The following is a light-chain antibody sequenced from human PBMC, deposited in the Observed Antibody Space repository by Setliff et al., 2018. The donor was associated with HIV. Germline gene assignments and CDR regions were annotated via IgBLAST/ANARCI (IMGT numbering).Light chain of an antibody. V-gene: IGLV2-14*01. CDR3: SSYSTSNSLVV. CDR2: EVI. CDR1: SSDVGGYDS. Sequence: QSALAQPASVSGSPRQSITISCTGTSSDVGGYDSVSWYQQHPGKVPKLLIYEVINRPSGVSTRFSGSKSGNTASLTISGLQAEDEADYYCSSYSTSNSLVVFGRGTKVTVL. J-gene: IGLJ2*01.